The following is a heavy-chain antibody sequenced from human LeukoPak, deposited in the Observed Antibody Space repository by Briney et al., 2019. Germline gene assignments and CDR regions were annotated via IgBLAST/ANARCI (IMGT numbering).Heavy chain of an antibody. CDR1: GASITSSSFY. D-gene: IGHD2-2*01. V-gene: IGHV4-39*01. CDR2: IYYTGSA. J-gene: IGHJ4*02. CDR3: ARHRYCNSSSCYAFHY. Sequence: KPSETLSLTCSVSGASITSSSFYWGWIRQPPGKGLEWIGSIYYTGSADYNPSLKSRVTISVDTSKNQFSLKLTSVTAADAAVYYCARHRYCNSSSCYAFHYWGQGTLVTVSS.